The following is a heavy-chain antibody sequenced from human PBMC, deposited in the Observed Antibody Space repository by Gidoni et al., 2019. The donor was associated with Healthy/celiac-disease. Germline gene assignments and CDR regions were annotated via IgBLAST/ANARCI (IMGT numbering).Heavy chain of an antibody. Sequence: VSGGSISSSSYYWGWIRQPPGKGLEWIGSIYYSGSTYYNPSLKSRVTISVDTSKNQFSLKLSSVTAADTAVYYCARLRTHLDFDYWGQGTLVTVSS. D-gene: IGHD3-10*01. CDR1: GGSISSSSYY. CDR3: ARLRTHLDFDY. J-gene: IGHJ4*02. CDR2: IYYSGST. V-gene: IGHV4-39*01.